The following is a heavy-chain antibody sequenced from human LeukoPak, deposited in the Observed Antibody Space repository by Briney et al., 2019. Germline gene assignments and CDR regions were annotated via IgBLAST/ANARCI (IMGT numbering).Heavy chain of an antibody. V-gene: IGHV3-15*03. CDR2: IKSEVNGGTI. CDR3: TTNRLGIYFDY. J-gene: IGHJ4*02. D-gene: IGHD1-26*01. Sequence: PGGSLRLSCAGSGFTFSNAWMNWVRQAPGKGLEWVGRIKSEVNGGTIDYAAPVKGRFTISRDDSKNTLYVQMNSLKIEDTAVYYCTTNRLGIYFDYWGQGTLVTASS. CDR1: GFTFSNAW.